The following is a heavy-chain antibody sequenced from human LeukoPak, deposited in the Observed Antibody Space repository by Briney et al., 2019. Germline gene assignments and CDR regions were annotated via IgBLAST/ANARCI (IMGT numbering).Heavy chain of an antibody. CDR2: INPSGGST. CDR1: GYTFTSYY. Sequence: GASVKVSCKASGYTFTSYYMHWVRQAPGQGLEWMGIINPSGGSTSYAQKLQGRVTMTTDTSTSTAYMELRSLRSDDTAVYYCARDCSSTSCAPIDYWGQGTLVTVSS. J-gene: IGHJ4*02. V-gene: IGHV1-46*01. CDR3: ARDCSSTSCAPIDY. D-gene: IGHD2-2*01.